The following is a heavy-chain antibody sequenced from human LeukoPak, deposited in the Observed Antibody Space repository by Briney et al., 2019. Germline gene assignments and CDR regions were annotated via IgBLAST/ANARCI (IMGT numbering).Heavy chain of an antibody. CDR1: GFTFGDYA. J-gene: IGHJ4*02. CDR2: IRSKAYGGTT. Sequence: GGSLRLSCTASGFTFGDYAMSWVRQAPGKGLEWVGFIRSKAYGGTTEYAASVKGRFTISRDDSKSIAYLQMNSLKTEDTAVYYCTRYGGYFDYWGQGTLVTVSS. CDR3: TRYGGYFDY. D-gene: IGHD3-10*01. V-gene: IGHV3-49*04.